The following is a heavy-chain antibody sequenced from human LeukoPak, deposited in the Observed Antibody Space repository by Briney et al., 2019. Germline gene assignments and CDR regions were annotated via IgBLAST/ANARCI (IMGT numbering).Heavy chain of an antibody. Sequence: GGSLRLSCAASGFTFSSYAMSWVRQAPGKGLEWVSGISGSGGSTYYADSVKGRFTISRDNSRNTHYLQMNSPRAEDTAVYYCAILPGYSSGWYEVNYWGQGTLVTVSS. J-gene: IGHJ4*02. CDR1: GFTFSSYA. CDR2: ISGSGGST. CDR3: AILPGYSSGWYEVNY. D-gene: IGHD6-13*01. V-gene: IGHV3-23*01.